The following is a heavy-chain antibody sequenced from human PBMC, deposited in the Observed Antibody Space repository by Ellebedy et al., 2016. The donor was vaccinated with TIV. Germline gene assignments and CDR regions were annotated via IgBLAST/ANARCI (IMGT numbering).Heavy chain of an antibody. V-gene: IGHV4-31*01. Sequence: MPSETLSLTCPVSGGSISSGGYYWSWIRQHPGKGLEGIGYFYYSGITYYNPSRKRLVTISVDTSKNQFSLKLSSVTAADTAFCYCARAQGAATIWDWFDPWGQGILVTVSS. CDR2: FYYSGIT. D-gene: IGHD1-26*01. CDR3: ARAQGAATIWDWFDP. J-gene: IGHJ5*02. CDR1: GGSISSGGYY.